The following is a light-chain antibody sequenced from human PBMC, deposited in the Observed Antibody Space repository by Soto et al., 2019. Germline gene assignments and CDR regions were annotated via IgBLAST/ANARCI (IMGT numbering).Light chain of an antibody. Sequence: IVLTQSPGILSLSPWERATLSCRASQSVSSNYLAWYQHKPGQAPRLLIYGASSRATGIPDRFSGSGSGTDFTLTISRLEPEDVAVYYCQQYEAVVTFGQGTKVDIK. CDR1: QSVSSNY. V-gene: IGKV3-20*01. CDR3: QQYEAVVT. J-gene: IGKJ1*01. CDR2: GAS.